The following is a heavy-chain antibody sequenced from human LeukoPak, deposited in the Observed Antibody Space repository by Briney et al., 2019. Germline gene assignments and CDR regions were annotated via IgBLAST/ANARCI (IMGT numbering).Heavy chain of an antibody. D-gene: IGHD3-9*01. CDR3: ARARYYDILTGYSIGEYYFDY. CDR2: INPNSGGT. Sequence: ASVKVSCKASGYTFTGYYMHWVRQAPGQGLEWMGWINPNSGGTNYAQKFQGRVTMTRDTSISTAYMELSRLRSDDTAVYYCARARYYDILTGYSIGEYYFDYWGQGTLVTVSS. J-gene: IGHJ4*02. V-gene: IGHV1-2*02. CDR1: GYTFTGYY.